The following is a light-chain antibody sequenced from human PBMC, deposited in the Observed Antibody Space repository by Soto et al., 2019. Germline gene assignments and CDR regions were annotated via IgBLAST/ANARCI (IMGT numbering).Light chain of an antibody. Sequence: EITLTQSPATLSLCPGEGATLSCRASQSVSSYLVWYQQKPGQAPRLLIYDTSNRASGIPARFSGSGSGTDFTLTISSLEPEDFAVYYCQQRSSWPLTFGGGTKVEIK. V-gene: IGKV3-11*01. CDR3: QQRSSWPLT. CDR2: DTS. J-gene: IGKJ4*01. CDR1: QSVSSY.